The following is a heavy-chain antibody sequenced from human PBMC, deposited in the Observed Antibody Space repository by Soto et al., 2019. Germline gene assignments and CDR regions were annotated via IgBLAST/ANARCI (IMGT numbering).Heavy chain of an antibody. V-gene: IGHV1-46*01. CDR3: ARSLFYYYDSSGFPTRGYYFDY. D-gene: IGHD3-22*01. CDR1: GYTFTSYY. J-gene: IGHJ4*02. Sequence: ASVKVSCKASGYTFTSYYMHWVRQAPGQGLEWMGIINPSGGSKSYAQKFQGRVTMTRDTSTSTVYMELSSLRSEDTAVYYCARSLFYYYDSSGFPTRGYYFDYWGQGTLVTVSS. CDR2: INPSGGSK.